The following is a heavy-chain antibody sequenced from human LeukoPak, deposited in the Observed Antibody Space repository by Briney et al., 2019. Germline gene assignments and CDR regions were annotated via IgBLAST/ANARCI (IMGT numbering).Heavy chain of an antibody. CDR3: ARGGQWLVKDY. D-gene: IGHD6-19*01. Sequence: GGSLRLSCAASGFTFSSYSMNWVRQAPGKGLEWVSHISSSSSTIYYADSVKGRFTISRDNAKNSLYLQMNSLRAEDTAVYYCARGGQWLVKDYWGQGTLVTVSS. J-gene: IGHJ4*02. V-gene: IGHV3-48*01. CDR1: GFTFSSYS. CDR2: ISSSSSTI.